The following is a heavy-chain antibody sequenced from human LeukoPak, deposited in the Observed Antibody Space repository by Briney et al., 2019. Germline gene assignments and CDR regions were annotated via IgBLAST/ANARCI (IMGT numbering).Heavy chain of an antibody. Sequence: GGSLRLSCAASGFTFSSNWMTWVRQAPGKGLEWVANIKQDGSEKYYVDSVKGRFTISRDNTKNSLYLQMNSLRAEDTAVYYCARDPFTRDYYFDYWGQGTLVTVSS. J-gene: IGHJ4*02. D-gene: IGHD2-2*01. CDR1: GFTFSSNW. V-gene: IGHV3-7*01. CDR3: ARDPFTRDYYFDY. CDR2: IKQDGSEK.